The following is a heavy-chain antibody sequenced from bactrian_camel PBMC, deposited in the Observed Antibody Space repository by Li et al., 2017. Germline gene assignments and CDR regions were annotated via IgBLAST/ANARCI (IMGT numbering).Heavy chain of an antibody. CDR1: GYISSERY. CDR2: MYLEAGIR. J-gene: IGHJ6*01. CDR3: TTDLSSVVAGGGFFGY. V-gene: IGHV3S40*01. D-gene: IGHD2*01. Sequence: QLVESGGGSVQAGGSLRLSCAASGYISSERYMGWFRQGPGSEREGVACMYLEAGIRHFADSVKGRFSISRDNAKNTAYLQMNSLKSEDTALYYCTTDLSSVVAGGGFFGYWGQGTQVTVS.